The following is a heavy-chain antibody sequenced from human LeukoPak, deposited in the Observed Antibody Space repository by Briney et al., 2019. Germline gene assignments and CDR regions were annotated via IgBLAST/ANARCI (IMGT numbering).Heavy chain of an antibody. CDR3: ANAFSTYSNSGSRL. CDR1: GFTFSSYG. Sequence: GRSLRLSCAASGFTFSSYGMHWVRQAPGKGLEWVSGITGNGVGTYYADSVKGRFIVSRDNFKSSLYLQMNSLRAEDTAVYFCANAFSTYSNSGSRLWGQGTLVTVSS. D-gene: IGHD6-6*01. J-gene: IGHJ4*02. V-gene: IGHV3-23*01. CDR2: ITGNGVGT.